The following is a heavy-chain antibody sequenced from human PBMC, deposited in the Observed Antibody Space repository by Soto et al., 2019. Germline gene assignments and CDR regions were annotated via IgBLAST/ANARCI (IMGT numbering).Heavy chain of an antibody. CDR1: GGCFRGYY. CDR2: INHSGST. V-gene: IGHV4-34*01. J-gene: IGHJ5*02. D-gene: IGHD6-6*01. CDR3: ARGSEQLAVNWFDP. Sequence: SETLSLTCAVYGGCFRGYYWSWIRQPPGKGLEWIGEINHSGSTNYNPSLKSRVTISVDTSKNQFSLKLSSVTAADTAVYYCARGSEQLAVNWFDPWGQGTLVTVSS.